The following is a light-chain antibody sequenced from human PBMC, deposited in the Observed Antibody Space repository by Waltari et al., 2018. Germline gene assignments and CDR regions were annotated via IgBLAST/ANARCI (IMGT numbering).Light chain of an antibody. CDR2: GAS. CDR3: QHYVKLPAT. V-gene: IGKV3-20*01. Sequence: EIVLTQSPGTLSLSPGERATLFCRASQSIGKYLVWYQQQPGQAPRLLIYGASTRTTGIPDRFSGGGSGTYFSLSITRLEPEDFAVYYCQHYVKLPATFGQGTTVEI. J-gene: IGKJ1*01. CDR1: QSIGKY.